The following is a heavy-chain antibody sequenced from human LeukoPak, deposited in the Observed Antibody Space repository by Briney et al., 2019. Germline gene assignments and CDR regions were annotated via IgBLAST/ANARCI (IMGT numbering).Heavy chain of an antibody. D-gene: IGHD1-26*01. CDR1: GFTYSSYS. Sequence: KPGGSLRLSCAASGFTYSSYSMNWIRQAPGKGLEWVSSMSVRSGLIYYADSVKGRFTISRDNAKSSLYLQMNRLRVEDTAVYYCAREFAGSASGAGYWGQGTLVTVSS. J-gene: IGHJ4*02. CDR3: AREFAGSASGAGY. V-gene: IGHV3-21*01. CDR2: MSVRSGLI.